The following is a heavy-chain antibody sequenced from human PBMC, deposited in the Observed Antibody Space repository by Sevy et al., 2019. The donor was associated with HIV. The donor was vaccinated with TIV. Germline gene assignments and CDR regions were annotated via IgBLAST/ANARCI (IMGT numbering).Heavy chain of an antibody. D-gene: IGHD1-26*01. CDR2: IYWDDDK. J-gene: IGHJ6*03. V-gene: IGHV2-5*02. CDR3: AHRREGSNTYYYYMAV. Sequence: SGPTLVNPTQTLTLTCTFSGFSLTSTGVAVGWIRQSPGKALEWLALIYWDDDKRYSPSLKDRLIITKDTSDNQVVLTMTNMDPMDTATYYCAHRREGSNTYYYYMAVWGNGTTVTVSS. CDR1: GFSLTSTGVA.